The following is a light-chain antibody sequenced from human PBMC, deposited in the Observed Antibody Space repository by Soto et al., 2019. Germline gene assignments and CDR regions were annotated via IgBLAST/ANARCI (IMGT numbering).Light chain of an antibody. CDR3: QQRSNWPQIT. Sequence: EIVLTQSPATLSLSPGERATLSCGASQSVSSYLAWYQQKPGQAPRLLIYDASNRATGIPARFSGSGSGTDFTLTISSLEPEDFAVYYCQQRSNWPQITFGQGTRLEIK. V-gene: IGKV3-11*01. CDR2: DAS. J-gene: IGKJ5*01. CDR1: QSVSSY.